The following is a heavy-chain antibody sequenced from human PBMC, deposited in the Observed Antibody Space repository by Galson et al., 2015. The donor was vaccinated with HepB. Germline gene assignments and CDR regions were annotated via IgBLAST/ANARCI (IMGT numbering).Heavy chain of an antibody. CDR2: IWHDGHVK. J-gene: IGHJ6*03. Sequence: SLRLSCAASGFTLSHYGMHWVRQAPGRGLEWVAVIWHDGHVKYYADSVKGRCTISRDHSRSTLYLEMNSLGVEDTAVYYCARDKGQEAPMDVWGKGTMVTVSS. CDR1: GFTLSHYG. CDR3: ARDKGQEAPMDV. V-gene: IGHV3-33*01.